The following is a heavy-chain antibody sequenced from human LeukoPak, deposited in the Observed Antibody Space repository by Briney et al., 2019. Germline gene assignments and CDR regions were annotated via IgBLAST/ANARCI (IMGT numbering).Heavy chain of an antibody. CDR3: VSFYETY. V-gene: IGHV3-74*01. CDR1: GNYW. CDR2: INSDGSWT. D-gene: IGHD2-2*01. J-gene: IGHJ4*02. Sequence: GGSLRLSCAASGNYWMHCVRQAPGKGLVWVSHINSDGSWTSYADSVKGRFTISKDNAKNTVYLQMNNLRVEDTAVYYCVSFYETYWGRGTLVTVSS.